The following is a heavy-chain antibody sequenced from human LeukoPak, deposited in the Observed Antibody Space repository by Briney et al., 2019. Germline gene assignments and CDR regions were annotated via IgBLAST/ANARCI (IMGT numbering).Heavy chain of an antibody. CDR1: GFTFSSYS. V-gene: IGHV3-48*01. D-gene: IGHD1-26*01. CDR2: ISSSSSTI. CDR3: ARGEWELRNAFDI. J-gene: IGHJ3*02. Sequence: GGSLRLSCAASGFTFSSYSMNWVRQAPGKGLEWVSYISSSSSTIYYADSVKGRFTISRDNAKNSLYLQMSSLRAEDTAVYYCARGEWELRNAFDIWGQGTMVTVSS.